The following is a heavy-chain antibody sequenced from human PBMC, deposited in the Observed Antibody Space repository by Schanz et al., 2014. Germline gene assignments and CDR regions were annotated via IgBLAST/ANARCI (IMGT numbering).Heavy chain of an antibody. V-gene: IGHV4-59*01. CDR1: GDSISTYS. CDR2: INYSGST. D-gene: IGHD1-1*01. J-gene: IGHJ6*02. Sequence: QVQLQESGPGLVKPSETLSLTCTVSGDSISTYSWNWVRQAPGKGLEWIGYINYSGSTNYIPSLKSRVTISVDTSKNQFSLRLNSVIAADTAVYYCARGGGGWNLYGMDVWGQGTTVTVSS. CDR3: ARGGGGWNLYGMDV.